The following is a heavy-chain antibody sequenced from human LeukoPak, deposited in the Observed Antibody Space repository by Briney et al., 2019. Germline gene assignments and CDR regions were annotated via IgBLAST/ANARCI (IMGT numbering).Heavy chain of an antibody. J-gene: IGHJ3*02. CDR2: IDISGGST. CDR3: AKCGTTCYANAFYI. CDR1: GFTVSSHA. D-gene: IGHD2-2*01. Sequence: GGSLRLSCAASGFTVSSHAICWVRQAPGEGLEWGSSIDISGGSTYYADSVQGRFTISRDNSKNTLYLEMNSLRAEDTALYYCAKCGTTCYANAFYIWGQGTMVTVSS. V-gene: IGHV3-23*01.